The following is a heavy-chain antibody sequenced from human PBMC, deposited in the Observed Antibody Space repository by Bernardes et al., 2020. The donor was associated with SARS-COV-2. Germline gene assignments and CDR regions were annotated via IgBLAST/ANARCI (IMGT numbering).Heavy chain of an antibody. J-gene: IGHJ4*02. V-gene: IGHV3-23*01. Sequence: VGSLSLSCVASGISFSNYAMSWVRQAPGRGLEWVSVITGNGDITYYADSVKGRFTISRDNSKNTLYLQLNSLRAEDTAVYYCAKDRGRRYCSSSSCYRGLQNWGQGTPVTVSS. CDR2: ITGNGDIT. CDR1: GISFSNYA. D-gene: IGHD2-2*02. CDR3: AKDRGRRYCSSSSCYRGLQN.